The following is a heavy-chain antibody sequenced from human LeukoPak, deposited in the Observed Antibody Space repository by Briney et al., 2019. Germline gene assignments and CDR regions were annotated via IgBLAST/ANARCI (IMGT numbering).Heavy chain of an antibody. CDR3: ARGRIAAAGTDFDY. CDR2: TRNTPNSCST. CDR1: GFTFSDHY. Sequence: GGSLRLSCAASGFTFSDHYMEWVRQAPGKGREWVGRTRNTPNSCSTDYAASVKCTFTISRDDSKNSLYLQMNSLKTEDTAVYYCARGRIAAAGTDFDYWGQGTLVTVSS. D-gene: IGHD6-13*01. J-gene: IGHJ4*02. V-gene: IGHV3-72*01.